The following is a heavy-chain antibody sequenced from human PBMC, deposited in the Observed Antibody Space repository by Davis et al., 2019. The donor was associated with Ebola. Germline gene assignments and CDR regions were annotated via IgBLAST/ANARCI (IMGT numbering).Heavy chain of an antibody. CDR3: ARASYSSSSHPVRALDV. V-gene: IGHV3-7*01. D-gene: IGHD6-6*01. CDR2: IKQDGSEK. J-gene: IGHJ6*02. CDR1: GFTFSSYW. Sequence: PGGSLRLSCAASGFTFSSYWMSWVRQAPGKGLEWVANIKQDGSEKYYVDSVKGRFTISRDNAKNSLYLQMNSLRAEDTAVYYCARASYSSSSHPVRALDVWGQGTTVTVSS.